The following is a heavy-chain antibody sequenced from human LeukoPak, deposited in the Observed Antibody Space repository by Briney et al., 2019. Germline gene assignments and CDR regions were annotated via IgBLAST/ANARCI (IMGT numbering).Heavy chain of an antibody. J-gene: IGHJ4*02. CDR3: ARGLPYSDRGDN. CDR2: IYYSGST. CDR1: DGSISSGGYY. D-gene: IGHD6-13*01. Sequence: PSQTLSLTCTVSDGSISSGGYYWSWIRQHPGKGLECIGYIYYSGSTYYSPSLKSRVTISVDTSKNQFSLTLSSVTAADTAVYYCARGLPYSDRGDNWGQGTLVTVSS. V-gene: IGHV4-31*03.